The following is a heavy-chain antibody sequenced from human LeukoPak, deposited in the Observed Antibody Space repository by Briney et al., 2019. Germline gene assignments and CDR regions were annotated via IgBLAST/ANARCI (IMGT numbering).Heavy chain of an antibody. V-gene: IGHV3-9*01. CDR3: AKGLNRISFSFDY. Sequence: GGPLRLSCAASRFTFDDYAMHWVRQVPGKGLEWVSAINWKGDIIGYADSVKGRFTISRDNAKNSLYLQMNSLRTEDTAMYYCAKGLNRISFSFDYWGQGTLVTVSS. J-gene: IGHJ4*02. CDR1: RFTFDDYA. CDR2: INWKGDII. D-gene: IGHD2-15*01.